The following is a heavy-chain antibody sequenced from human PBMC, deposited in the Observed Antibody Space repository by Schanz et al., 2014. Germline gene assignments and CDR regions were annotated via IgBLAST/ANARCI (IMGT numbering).Heavy chain of an antibody. V-gene: IGHV1-18*01. CDR2: ISAYNGNT. J-gene: IGHJ2*01. CDR1: GYTFISYG. CDR3: ARLSVAGRPHVNYWYFDL. Sequence: QVQLVQSGAEVRKPGASVKVSCKASGYTFISYGISWVRQAPGQGLEWMGWISAYNGNTNYAQKFQGWVTMTRDTSISTAYMEVSRLKSDDTAVYYCARLSVAGRPHVNYWYFDLWGRGTLVTVSS. D-gene: IGHD6-19*01.